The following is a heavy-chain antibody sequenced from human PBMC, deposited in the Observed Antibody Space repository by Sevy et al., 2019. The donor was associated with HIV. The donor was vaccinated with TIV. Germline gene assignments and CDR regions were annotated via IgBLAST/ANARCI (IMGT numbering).Heavy chain of an antibody. Sequence: GGSLRLSCAASGFTFSSYDMHWVRQAPGKGLEWVAVVSNDGTYKYYADSVKGRFTISRDNSKNTLYLQMNPLRAEDTAVYFCAKDSWEYYHDSSGYYHGEFDSWGQGALVTVSS. CDR3: AKDSWEYYHDSSGYYHGEFDS. J-gene: IGHJ4*02. V-gene: IGHV3-30*18. CDR2: VSNDGTYK. D-gene: IGHD3-22*01. CDR1: GFTFSSYD.